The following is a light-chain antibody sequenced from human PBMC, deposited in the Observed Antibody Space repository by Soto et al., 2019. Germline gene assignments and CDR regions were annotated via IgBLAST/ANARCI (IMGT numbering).Light chain of an antibody. J-gene: IGKJ2*01. V-gene: IGKV1-39*01. Sequence: DLQMTQSPSSLSASVGVRVTIACRASQSSSTYLNWYQQKPEKAPEVLIYAVSSLQRGVPSRFSGSGSGTDFTLTISSRQPEDFAAYYCQQSDSLPYSFGQGTKLEIK. CDR3: QQSDSLPYS. CDR2: AVS. CDR1: QSSSTY.